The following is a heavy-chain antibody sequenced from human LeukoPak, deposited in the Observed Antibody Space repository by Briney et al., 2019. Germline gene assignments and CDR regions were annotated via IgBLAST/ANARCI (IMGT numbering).Heavy chain of an antibody. D-gene: IGHD6-13*01. CDR2: IYYSGST. Sequence: SETLSLTCTVSGGSISSYYWSWIRQPPGKGLEWIGYIYYSGSTNYNPSLKSRVTISVDTSKNQFSLKLSSVTAADTAVYYCARDTTAAAGTWWDYWGQGTLVTVSS. CDR1: GGSISSYY. CDR3: ARDTTAAAGTWWDY. J-gene: IGHJ4*02. V-gene: IGHV4-59*01.